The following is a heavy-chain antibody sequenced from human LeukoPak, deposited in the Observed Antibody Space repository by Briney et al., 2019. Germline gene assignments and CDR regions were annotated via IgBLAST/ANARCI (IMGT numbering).Heavy chain of an antibody. CDR1: GFTFGNFG. CDR3: ARELVSSGTGYFDL. Sequence: GGSLRLSCEASGFTFGNFGMTWVRRAPGKGLQWVSGITGSTTWTYYAASVKGRFTVSRDNSQNTLHLQMNSLRADDTAVYYCARELVSSGTGYFDLWGRGTLVTVSS. J-gene: IGHJ2*01. D-gene: IGHD3-10*02. V-gene: IGHV3-23*01. CDR2: ITGSTTWT.